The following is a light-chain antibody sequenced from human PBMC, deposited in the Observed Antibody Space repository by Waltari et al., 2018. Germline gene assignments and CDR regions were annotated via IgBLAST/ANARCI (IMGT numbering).Light chain of an antibody. J-gene: IGLJ3*02. Sequence: QSALTQPPSASGSPGQSVTISCTGTSNDIGGYDHVSWYQHHPGKAPKPMICEVTQRPSGVPGRFPGSRSGNPASLTVSGLQAEDEADYYCCSYAGSNNLGVFGGGTKLTVL. CDR3: CSYAGSNNLGV. CDR2: EVT. CDR1: SNDIGGYDH. V-gene: IGLV2-8*01.